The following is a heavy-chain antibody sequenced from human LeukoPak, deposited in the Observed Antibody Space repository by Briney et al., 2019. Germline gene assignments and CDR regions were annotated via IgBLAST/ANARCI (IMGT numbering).Heavy chain of an antibody. CDR3: AKGRGYCSSTSCYDYFDY. Sequence: GGSLRLSCAASGFTFSSYGMHWVRQAPGKGLEWVAFIRYDGSNKYYADSVKGRFTISRDNSKNTLYLQMNSLRAEDTAVYYCAKGRGYCSSTSCYDYFDYWGQGTLVTVSS. V-gene: IGHV3-30*02. CDR1: GFTFSSYG. J-gene: IGHJ4*02. CDR2: IRYDGSNK. D-gene: IGHD2-2*01.